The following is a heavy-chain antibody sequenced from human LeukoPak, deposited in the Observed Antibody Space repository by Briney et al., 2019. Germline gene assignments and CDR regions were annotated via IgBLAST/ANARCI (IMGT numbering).Heavy chain of an antibody. D-gene: IGHD1-26*01. CDR1: GYTFTSYY. V-gene: IGHV1-46*01. CDR3: ASDAASGSYYHFDY. J-gene: IGHJ4*02. CDR2: INRSGGST. Sequence: ASVKVSCKXSGYTFTSYYMHWVRQAPGQGLEWMGIINRSGGSTSYSQKFQGRVTMTRDTSTSTVYMELSSLRSEDTAVYYCASDAASGSYYHFDYWGQGTLVTVSS.